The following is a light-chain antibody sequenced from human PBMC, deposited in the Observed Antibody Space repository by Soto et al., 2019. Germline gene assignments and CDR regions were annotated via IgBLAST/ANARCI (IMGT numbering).Light chain of an antibody. CDR2: GAS. V-gene: IGKV3-20*01. Sequence: EIVLTQSPGTLSLSPGERATLSCRASQSVSSSYLAWYQQKPGQAPRLLIYGASSRATGIPDRFSGSGSGTDFTLTISRLETEDFAVYFCQQSGSSPRTFGQRTKVDIK. CDR1: QSVSSSY. J-gene: IGKJ1*01. CDR3: QQSGSSPRT.